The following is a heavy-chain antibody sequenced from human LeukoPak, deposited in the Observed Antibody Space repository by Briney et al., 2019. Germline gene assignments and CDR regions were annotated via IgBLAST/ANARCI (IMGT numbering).Heavy chain of an antibody. CDR3: ARSRNRFDDY. V-gene: IGHV3-72*01. CDR2: CRKKLYAHTT. J-gene: IGHJ4*02. CDR1: GFTFSSYW. Sequence: GGSLRLSCAASGFTFSSYWMSWVRQAPGKGPEWIAHCRKKLYAHTTEYAASVKGRFTISRDDSKNVLYLQMNSLKTEDTAVYFCARSRNRFDDYWGQGALVTVSS.